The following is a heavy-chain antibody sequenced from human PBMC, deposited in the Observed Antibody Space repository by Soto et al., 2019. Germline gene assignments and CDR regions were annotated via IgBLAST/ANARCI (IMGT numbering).Heavy chain of an antibody. CDR2: ISKSGSYV. J-gene: IGHJ4*01. CDR1: GFTFSDYT. CDR3: AREAAGYSEYFDF. D-gene: IGHD6-25*01. V-gene: IGHV3-21*01. Sequence: GSLRLSCLGTGFTFSDYTLNWVRQPPGKGLEWVSSISKSGSYVYYADSLKGRFTISRDNAKDSVYLQMNALRVEDTAIYYCAREAAGYSEYFDFWGHGTLVTVSS.